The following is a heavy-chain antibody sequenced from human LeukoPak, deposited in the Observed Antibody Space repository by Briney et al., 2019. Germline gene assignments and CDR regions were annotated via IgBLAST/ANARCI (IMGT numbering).Heavy chain of an antibody. D-gene: IGHD3-22*01. Sequence: ASVKVSCKASGGTLSSYAISWVRQAPGQGLEWMGGIIPIFGTANYAQKFQGRVTITADESTSTAYMELSSLRSEDTAVYYCARDSSGPFDCWGQGTLVTVSS. V-gene: IGHV1-69*13. J-gene: IGHJ4*02. CDR3: ARDSSGPFDC. CDR2: IIPIFGTA. CDR1: GGTLSSYA.